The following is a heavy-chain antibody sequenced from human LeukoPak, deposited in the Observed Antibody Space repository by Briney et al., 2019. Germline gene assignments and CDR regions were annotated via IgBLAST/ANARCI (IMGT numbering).Heavy chain of an antibody. V-gene: IGHV5-51*01. CDR1: GYTFNTYW. CDR3: ARQPDRFSSGWYVDY. J-gene: IGHJ4*02. CDR2: IYPGDSDT. D-gene: IGHD6-19*01. Sequence: GESLQISCQASGYTFNTYWIAWVRQMPGKGPEWMGIIYPGDSDTRYSPSFQGQVTISADKSLSTAYLQWSSLKASDTAIYYCARQPDRFSSGWYVDYWGQGTVVTVSS.